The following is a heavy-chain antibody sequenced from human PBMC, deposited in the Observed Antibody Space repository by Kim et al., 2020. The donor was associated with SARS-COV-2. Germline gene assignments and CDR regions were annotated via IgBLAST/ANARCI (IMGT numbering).Heavy chain of an antibody. CDR2: IYTSGST. V-gene: IGHV4-4*07. Sequence: SETLSLTCTVSGGSISSYYWSWIRQPAGKGLEWIGRIYTSGSTNYNPSLKSRVTMSVDTSKNQFSLKLSSVTAADTAVYYCARYSYDFSPPGWFDPWGQGTLVTVSS. CDR1: GGSISSYY. J-gene: IGHJ5*02. D-gene: IGHD3-3*01. CDR3: ARYSYDFSPPGWFDP.